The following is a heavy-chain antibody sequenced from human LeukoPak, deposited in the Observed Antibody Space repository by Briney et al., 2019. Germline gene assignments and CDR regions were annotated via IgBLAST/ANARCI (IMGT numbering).Heavy chain of an antibody. J-gene: IGHJ4*02. V-gene: IGHV1-69*01. Sequence: SVKVSCKASGGTFTSYAISWVRQAPGQGLEWMGGIIPIFGTPSYAQKFRGRVTITADESTTTAYMDLNSLTSGDTAVYYCARLHSRWTIRDSWGQGTLVTVSS. D-gene: IGHD4-11*01. CDR3: ARLHSRWTIRDS. CDR1: GGTFTSYA. CDR2: IIPIFGTP.